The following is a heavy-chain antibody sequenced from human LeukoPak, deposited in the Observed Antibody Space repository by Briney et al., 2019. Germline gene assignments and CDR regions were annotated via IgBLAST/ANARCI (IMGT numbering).Heavy chain of an antibody. CDR1: GFTFSSYS. J-gene: IGHJ3*01. V-gene: IGHV3-48*04. CDR3: ARGRPYGSGSYHDASDV. CDR2: ISSIGSTI. Sequence: GGSLRLSCAASGFTFSSYSMNWVRQAPGKGLEWVSYISSIGSTIYYADSVKGRFTISRDNAKNSLYLQMNSLRAEDTAVYYCARGRPYGSGSYHDASDVWGQGTMVTVSS. D-gene: IGHD3-10*01.